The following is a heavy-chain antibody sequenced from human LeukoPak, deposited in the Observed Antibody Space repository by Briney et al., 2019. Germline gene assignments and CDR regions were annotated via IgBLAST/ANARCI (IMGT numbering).Heavy chain of an antibody. Sequence: GASVNVSCKASGGTFSSYAISWVRQAPGQGLEWMGWINTNTGNPMYAQGFTGRFVFSLDTSVRTAYLQITSLKAEDTAVYFCVRQNLEMAFETWGQGTLVTVSS. V-gene: IGHV7-4-1*02. CDR3: VRQNLEMAFET. CDR2: INTNTGNP. J-gene: IGHJ3*02. CDR1: GGTFSSYA. D-gene: IGHD3-3*01.